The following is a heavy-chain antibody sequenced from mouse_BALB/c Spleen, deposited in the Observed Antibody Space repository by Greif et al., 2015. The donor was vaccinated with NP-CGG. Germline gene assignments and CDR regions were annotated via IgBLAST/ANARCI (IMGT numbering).Heavy chain of an antibody. CDR2: IRNKANGYTT. Sequence: EVKLVESGGGLVQPGGSLRLSCATSGFTFTDYYMSWVRQPPGKAHEWLGFIRNKANGYTTEYSASVKGRFTISRDNSQSILYLQMNTLRAEDSATYYCARDSDYGFAYWGQGTLVTVSA. CDR3: ARDSDYGFAY. CDR1: GFTFTDYY. J-gene: IGHJ3*01. D-gene: IGHD2-4*01. V-gene: IGHV7-3*02.